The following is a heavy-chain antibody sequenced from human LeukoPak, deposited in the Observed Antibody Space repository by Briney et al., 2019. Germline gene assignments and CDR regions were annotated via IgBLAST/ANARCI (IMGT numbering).Heavy chain of an antibody. Sequence: GGSLRLSCAASGFTFSSYAMSWVRQAPGKGLEWVSAISGSGGSTYYADSVKGRFTISRDNSKSTLYLQMNSLRAEDTAVYYCAKDPYSSSLNDAFDIWGQGTMVTVSS. CDR2: ISGSGGST. CDR1: GFTFSSYA. CDR3: AKDPYSSSLNDAFDI. V-gene: IGHV3-23*01. J-gene: IGHJ3*02. D-gene: IGHD6-6*01.